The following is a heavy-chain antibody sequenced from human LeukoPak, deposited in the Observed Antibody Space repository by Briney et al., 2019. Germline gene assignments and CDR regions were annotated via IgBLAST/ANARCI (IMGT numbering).Heavy chain of an antibody. Sequence: GGSLRLSCAASGFTFSSYGMHWVRQAPGKGLEWVAFIRYDGSNKYYADSVKGRFTISRDNSKNTLYLQMNSLRAEDTAVYYCAKDRSNDFWSGYLFDYWGQGTLVSVSS. CDR2: IRYDGSNK. CDR1: GFTFSSYG. D-gene: IGHD3-3*01. V-gene: IGHV3-30*02. J-gene: IGHJ4*02. CDR3: AKDRSNDFWSGYLFDY.